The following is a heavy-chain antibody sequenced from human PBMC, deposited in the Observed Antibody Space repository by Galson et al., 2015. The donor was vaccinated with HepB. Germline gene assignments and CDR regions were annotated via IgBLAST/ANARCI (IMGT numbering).Heavy chain of an antibody. J-gene: IGHJ4*02. V-gene: IGHV3-30*18. Sequence: SLRLSCAASGFTFSSYGMHWVRQAPGKGLEWVAVISYDGSNKYYADSVKGRFTISRDNSKNTLYLQMNSLRAEDTAVYYCAKEVGSLWGQGTLVTVSS. D-gene: IGHD1-26*01. CDR1: GFTFSSYG. CDR2: ISYDGSNK. CDR3: AKEVGSL.